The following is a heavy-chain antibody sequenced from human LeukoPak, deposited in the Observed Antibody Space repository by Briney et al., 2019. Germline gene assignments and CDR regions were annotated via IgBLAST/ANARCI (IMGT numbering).Heavy chain of an antibody. D-gene: IGHD2-2*01. CDR1: GGSTGSDY. J-gene: IGHJ3*02. Sequence: SETPSLTCTVSGGSTGSDYWSWIRQPPGKGLEWIAYVYYSGVTSYNPSLKSRVAISIDTSKNQFSLKLSSVTAADTAVYYCARFSGVVVPAADDDAFDIWGQGTMVTVSS. CDR2: VYYSGVT. V-gene: IGHV4-59*08. CDR3: ARFSGVVVPAADDDAFDI.